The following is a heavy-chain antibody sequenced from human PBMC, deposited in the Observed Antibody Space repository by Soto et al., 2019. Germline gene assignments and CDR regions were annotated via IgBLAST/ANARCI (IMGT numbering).Heavy chain of an antibody. V-gene: IGHV4-31*03. CDR2: IYYSGST. J-gene: IGHJ6*03. CDR1: GGSISSGGYY. Sequence: TLSLTCTVSGGSISSGGYYWSWIRQHPGKGLEWIGYIYYSGSTYYNPSLKSRVTISVDTSKNQFSLKLSSVTAADTAVYYCARHSGYDSGGFYYYYYYMDVWGKGTTVTVSS. CDR3: ARHSGYDSGGFYYYYYYMDV. D-gene: IGHD5-12*01.